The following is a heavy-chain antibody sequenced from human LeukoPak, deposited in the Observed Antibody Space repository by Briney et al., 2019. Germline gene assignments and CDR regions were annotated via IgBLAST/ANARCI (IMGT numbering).Heavy chain of an antibody. V-gene: IGHV4-59*06. CDR2: IYYSGST. J-gene: IGHJ6*02. CDR1: GGSFSGFY. CDR3: ARASSGVVVPAAFYYYYGMDV. D-gene: IGHD2-2*01. Sequence: SETLSLTCAVYGGSFSGFYWSWVRQPPGKGLEWIGYIYYSGSTYYNPSLKSRVTISVDTSKNQFSLKLSSVTAADTAVYYCARASSGVVVPAAFYYYYGMDVWGQGTTVTVSS.